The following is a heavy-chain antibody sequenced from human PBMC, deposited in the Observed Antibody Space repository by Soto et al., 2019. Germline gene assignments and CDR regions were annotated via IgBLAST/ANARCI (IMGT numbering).Heavy chain of an antibody. J-gene: IGHJ5*02. D-gene: IGHD3-22*01. V-gene: IGHV5-10-1*01. CDR1: GYSFTSYW. CDR3: ARHTPSYYYDSSGYYWVYNWFDP. CDR2: IDPSDSYT. Sequence: GESLKISCKGSGYSFTSYWISWVRQMPGKGLEWMGRIDPSDSYTNYSPSFQGHVTISADKSISTAYLQWSSLKASDTAMYYCARHTPSYYYDSSGYYWVYNWFDPWGQGTLVTVS.